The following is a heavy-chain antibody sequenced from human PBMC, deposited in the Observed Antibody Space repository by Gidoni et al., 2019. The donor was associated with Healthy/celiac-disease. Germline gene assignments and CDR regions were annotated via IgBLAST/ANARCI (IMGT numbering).Heavy chain of an antibody. CDR3: NSGEGFREYDYYYYMDV. CDR1: GFTFGDYA. Sequence: EVQLVESGGGLVQPGRSLRLSCTASGFTFGDYAMSWFHQAPGKGLEWVGFIRSKAYGGTTEYAASVKGRFTISRDDSKSIAYLQMNSLKTEDTAVYYCNSGEGFREYDYYYYMDVWGKGTTVTVSS. J-gene: IGHJ6*03. D-gene: IGHD3-10*01. V-gene: IGHV3-49*03. CDR2: IRSKAYGGTT.